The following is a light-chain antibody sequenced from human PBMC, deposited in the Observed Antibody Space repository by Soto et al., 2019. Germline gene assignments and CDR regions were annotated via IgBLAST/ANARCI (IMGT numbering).Light chain of an antibody. CDR3: QQYGTPLLT. V-gene: IGKV3-20*01. CDR1: QSVTNNF. CDR2: DAS. J-gene: IGKJ3*01. Sequence: IVLTQSPGTLSLSPGERATLSCGASQSVTNNFLAWYQQKPGQAPRLLIYDASSRATGVPDRFSGSGSGTDFTLTISRLQPGDFAVYYCQQYGTPLLTFGPGTKVDIK.